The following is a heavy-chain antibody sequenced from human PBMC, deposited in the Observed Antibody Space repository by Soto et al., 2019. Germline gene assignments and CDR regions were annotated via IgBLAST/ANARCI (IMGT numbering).Heavy chain of an antibody. J-gene: IGHJ4*02. CDR1: GGTFSGHY. D-gene: IGHD3-22*01. CDR3: ARGSVDTVDSSGLYEY. Sequence: NPSSTLSRTCAVSGGTFSGHYWSWIRKTTGKGLEWIGEINHSGGTSYNPSLKSRVTISVDTSKSQFSLKLTSVTAADRAVYYCARGSVDTVDSSGLYEYWGQGTPVSGSS. CDR2: INHSGGT. V-gene: IGHV4-34*01.